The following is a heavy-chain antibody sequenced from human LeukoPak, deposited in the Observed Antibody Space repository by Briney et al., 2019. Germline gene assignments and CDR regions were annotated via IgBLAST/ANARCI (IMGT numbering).Heavy chain of an antibody. V-gene: IGHV5-51*01. CDR3: ARASSGWYNWFDP. CDR2: IYPGDSDT. Sequence: GESLKISCKGSGYSFTSYWIGWVRQMPGKGLEWMGIIYPGDSDTRYNPSFQGQVTISADKSISTAYLQWSSLRASDTAMYYCARASSGWYNWFDPWGQGTLVTVSS. CDR1: GYSFTSYW. D-gene: IGHD6-19*01. J-gene: IGHJ5*02.